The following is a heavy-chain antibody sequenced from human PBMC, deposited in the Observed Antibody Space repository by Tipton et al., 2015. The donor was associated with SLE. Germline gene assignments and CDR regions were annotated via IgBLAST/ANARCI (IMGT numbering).Heavy chain of an antibody. CDR1: GYSISSGYY. CDR2: IYHSGST. V-gene: IGHV4-38-2*01. J-gene: IGHJ2*01. Sequence: TLSLTCAVSGYSISSGYYWGWIRQPSGKGLEWIGSIYHSGSTYYNPSLKSRVTISVDTSKNQFSLKLSSVTAADTAVYYCASAVVVNNDWYFDLWGRGTLVPVSS. D-gene: IGHD3-22*01. CDR3: ASAVVVNNDWYFDL.